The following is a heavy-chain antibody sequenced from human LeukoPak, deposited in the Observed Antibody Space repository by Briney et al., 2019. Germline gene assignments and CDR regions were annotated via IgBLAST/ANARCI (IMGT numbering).Heavy chain of an antibody. D-gene: IGHD6-13*01. J-gene: IGHJ4*02. CDR1: GGSFSGYY. CDR3: ARQRRYSSSWYPYYFDY. CDR2: INHSGST. Sequence: SETLSLTCAVYGGSFSGYYWSWIRQPPGKGLEWIGEINHSGSTNYNPSLKSRVTISVDTSKNQFSLKLSSVTAADTAVYYCARQRRYSSSWYPYYFDYWGQGTLVTVSS. V-gene: IGHV4-34*01.